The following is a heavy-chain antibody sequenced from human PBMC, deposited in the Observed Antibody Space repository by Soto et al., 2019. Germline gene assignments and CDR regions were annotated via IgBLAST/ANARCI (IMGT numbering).Heavy chain of an antibody. Sequence: QVQLVQSGAEVKKPGSSVKVSCKASGGTFSSYTISWVRQAPGQGLEWMGGIISIFGTTNYAQKFQRRVTITADESTSTDYMELSSLTYEDTAIYYCERVHRSWEDSAPPPNNRAIDYWGQGTLVTVSS. D-gene: IGHD1-26*01. J-gene: IGHJ4*02. CDR1: GGTFSSYT. CDR2: IISIFGTT. V-gene: IGHV1-69*12. CDR3: ERVHRSWEDSAPPPNNRAIDY.